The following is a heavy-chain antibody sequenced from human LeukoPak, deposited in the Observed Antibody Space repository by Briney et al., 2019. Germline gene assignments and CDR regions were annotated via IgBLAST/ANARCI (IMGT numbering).Heavy chain of an antibody. J-gene: IGHJ4*02. CDR3: VNLGYSD. CDR2: IKNDGTDK. V-gene: IGHV3-7*01. D-gene: IGHD5-12*01. CDR1: GLSFRAAW. Sequence: GGSLRLSCEASGLSFRAAWVAWVRQARGNGLECVATIKNDGTDKNYVDSVKGRFTLSKDNAKNSVYLQMNSPRVEDTAVCYCVNLGYSDGGQGTLVTVSS.